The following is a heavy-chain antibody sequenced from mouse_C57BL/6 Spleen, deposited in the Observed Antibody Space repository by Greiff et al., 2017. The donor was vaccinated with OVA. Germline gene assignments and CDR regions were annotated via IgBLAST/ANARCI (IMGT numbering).Heavy chain of an antibody. CDR1: GFTFSDYG. CDR2: ISSGSSTI. CDR3: ASSYYSNYDWYFDV. Sequence: EVQGVESGGGLVKPGGSLKLSCAASGFTFSDYGMHWVRQAPEKGLEWVAYISSGSSTIYYADTVKGRFTISRDNAKNTLCLQMTSLRSEDTAMYYCASSYYSNYDWYFDVWGTGTTVTVSS. V-gene: IGHV5-17*01. D-gene: IGHD2-5*01. J-gene: IGHJ1*03.